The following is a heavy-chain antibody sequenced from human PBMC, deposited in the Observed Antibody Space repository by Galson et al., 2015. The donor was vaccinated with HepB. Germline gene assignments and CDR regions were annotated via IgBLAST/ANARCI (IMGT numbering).Heavy chain of an antibody. Sequence: VKVSCKVSGYTLTELSMHWVRQAPGKGLEWMGGFDPEDGETIYAQKFQGRVTMTEDTSTDTAYMELSSLRSEDTAVYYCATAARHYDSSGYHFDYWGQGTLVTVSS. CDR3: ATAARHYDSSGYHFDY. J-gene: IGHJ4*02. CDR2: FDPEDGET. V-gene: IGHV1-24*01. D-gene: IGHD3-22*01. CDR1: GYTLTELS.